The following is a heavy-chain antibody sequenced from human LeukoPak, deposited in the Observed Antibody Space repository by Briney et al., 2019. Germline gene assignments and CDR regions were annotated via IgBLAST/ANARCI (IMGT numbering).Heavy chain of an antibody. Sequence: ASVKVSCKASGYTFTSYDINWVRQAAGQGLEGMGWMNPNSGNTGYAQKLQGRVTMTRNTSISTAYMEMSSRRSEDTALYYCASSAGGSAGVLSIWGQGTMVTVSS. J-gene: IGHJ3*02. CDR2: MNPNSGNT. D-gene: IGHD3-10*01. V-gene: IGHV1-8*01. CDR1: GYTFTSYD. CDR3: ASSAGGSAGVLSI.